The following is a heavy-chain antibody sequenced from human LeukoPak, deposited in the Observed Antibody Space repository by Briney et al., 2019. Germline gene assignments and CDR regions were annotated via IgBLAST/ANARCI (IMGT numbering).Heavy chain of an antibody. Sequence: SETLSLTCPVSGGTIRSSLYYWAWIRQTPGKGLEWIGSIDYSGSTNYNPSLKSRATRFVDTSKNQFSLKLSSLTAADTAVYYCARLLWFGESPLFDYWSQGTLVTGSS. CDR3: ARLLWFGESPLFDY. CDR2: IDYSGST. J-gene: IGHJ4*02. D-gene: IGHD3-10*01. CDR1: GGTIRSSLYY. V-gene: IGHV4-39*01.